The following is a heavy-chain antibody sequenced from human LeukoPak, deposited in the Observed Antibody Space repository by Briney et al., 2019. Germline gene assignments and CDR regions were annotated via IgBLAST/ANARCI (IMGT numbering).Heavy chain of an antibody. Sequence: SETLSLTCSVSGGSIRTYYWNWIRQPAGKGLEWIGRIDSSGSTTYSPSLRSRVTMSVDSSKSQISLNLNSVTAADTAIYYCARSPLSSSGWYRADYWGQGTLVTASS. D-gene: IGHD6-19*01. CDR2: IDSSGST. V-gene: IGHV4-4*07. CDR3: ARSPLSSSGWYRADY. J-gene: IGHJ4*02. CDR1: GGSIRTYY.